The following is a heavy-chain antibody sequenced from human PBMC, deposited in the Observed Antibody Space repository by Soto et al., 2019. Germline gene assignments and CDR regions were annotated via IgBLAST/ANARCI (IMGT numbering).Heavy chain of an antibody. V-gene: IGHV3-23*01. CDR2: ISGSGGST. J-gene: IGHJ4*02. CDR1: GFTFSSYA. Sequence: GGSLRLSCAASGFTFSSYAMSWVRQAPGKGLEWVSAISGSGGSTYYADSVKGRFTISRDNSKNTLYLQMNSLRAEDTAVYYCAKDNGGRGYSYGHADYWGQGTLVTVSS. D-gene: IGHD5-18*01. CDR3: AKDNGGRGYSYGHADY.